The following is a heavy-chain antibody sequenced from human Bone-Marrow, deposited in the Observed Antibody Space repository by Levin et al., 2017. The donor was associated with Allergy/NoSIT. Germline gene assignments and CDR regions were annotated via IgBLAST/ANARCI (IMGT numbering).Heavy chain of an antibody. CDR3: ARRQYVGVAGPWFDP. CDR1: GYSFTENG. CDR2: ISAYNGHT. Sequence: GESLKISCRASGYSFTENGISWLRQAPGQGLEWMGWISAYNGHTKYAQRFQGRVTMTKDTSTSTVYMEVRSLTSDDTAVYYCARRQYVGVAGPWFDPWGQGTLITVSS. J-gene: IGHJ5*02. V-gene: IGHV1-18*01. D-gene: IGHD6-19*01.